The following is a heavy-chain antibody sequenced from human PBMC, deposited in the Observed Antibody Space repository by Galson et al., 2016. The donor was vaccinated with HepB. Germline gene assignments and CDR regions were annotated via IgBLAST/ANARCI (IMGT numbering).Heavy chain of an antibody. D-gene: IGHD6-13*01. CDR3: ARRQPQLVRHLYYYGVDV. Sequence: SETLSLTCTVSGGSISSSSYYWGWIRQPPGKGLEWIGSIYYSGSTYYNPSLKSRVTISVDTSKNQFSLNLTSVTAADTAVYFCARRQPQLVRHLYYYGVDVWGQGTTVTVSS. CDR1: GGSISSSSYY. J-gene: IGHJ6*02. CDR2: IYYSGST. V-gene: IGHV4-39*01.